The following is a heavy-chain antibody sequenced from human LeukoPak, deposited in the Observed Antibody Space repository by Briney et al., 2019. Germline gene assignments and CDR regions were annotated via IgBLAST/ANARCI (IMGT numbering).Heavy chain of an antibody. Sequence: SQTLSLTCTVSGGSISSGSYYWSWIRQPAGKGLEWIGEINHSGSTNYNPSLKSRVTISVDTSKNQFSLKLSSVTAADTAVYYCARRIAVAARGPFDYWGQGTLVTVSS. CDR2: INHSGST. D-gene: IGHD6-19*01. CDR3: ARRIAVAARGPFDY. J-gene: IGHJ4*02. CDR1: GGSISSGSYY. V-gene: IGHV4-61*09.